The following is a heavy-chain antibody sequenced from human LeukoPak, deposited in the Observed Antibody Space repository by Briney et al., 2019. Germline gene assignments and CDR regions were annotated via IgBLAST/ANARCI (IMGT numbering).Heavy chain of an antibody. CDR2: INHSGST. CDR1: GGXFSGYY. Sequence: SETLSLTCAVYGGXFSGYYCSWIRQPPGKGPEWIGEINHSGSTNYNPSLKSRVTISVDTSKDQFSLKLSSVTAADTAVYYCARDLPLLYSSSWYTFYYYGMDVWGQGTTVTVSS. J-gene: IGHJ6*02. V-gene: IGHV4-34*01. CDR3: ARDLPLLYSSSWYTFYYYGMDV. D-gene: IGHD6-13*01.